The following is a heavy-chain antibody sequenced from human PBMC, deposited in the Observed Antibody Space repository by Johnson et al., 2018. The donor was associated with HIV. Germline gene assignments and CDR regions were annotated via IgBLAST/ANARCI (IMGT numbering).Heavy chain of an antibody. CDR3: AKENLSGAFDI. J-gene: IGHJ3*02. V-gene: IGHV3-43D*03. CDR1: GFTFDDYG. CDR2: ISWDGGST. Sequence: QLVESGGGVVQPGRSLKLSCAASGFTFDDYGMHWVRQAPGKGLEWVSLISWDGGSTYYADSVKGQFTISRDNSKNSLYLQMNSLSAEDTALYYCAKENLSGAFDIWGQGTMVTVSS. D-gene: IGHD1-14*01.